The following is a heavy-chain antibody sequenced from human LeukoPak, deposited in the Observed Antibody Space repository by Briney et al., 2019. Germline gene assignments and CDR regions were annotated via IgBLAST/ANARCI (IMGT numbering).Heavy chain of an antibody. V-gene: IGHV3-7*03. D-gene: IGHD6-13*01. CDR1: GFTFSSYW. J-gene: IGHJ4*02. CDR3: ARSPLIAAAGTW. CDR2: INQDGTEK. Sequence: GGSLRLSCAASGFTFSSYWMSWVRQAPGEGLEWVAKINQDGTEKAYVDSVRGRFTISRDNAKNSLFLQMNSLRAEDTAVCYCARSPLIAAAGTWWGQGTLVTVSS.